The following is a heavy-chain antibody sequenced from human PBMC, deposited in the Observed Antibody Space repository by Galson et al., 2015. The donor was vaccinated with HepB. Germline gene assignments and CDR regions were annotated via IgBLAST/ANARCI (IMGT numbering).Heavy chain of an antibody. CDR1: GFTFDDYA. CDR2: ISWNSGSI. D-gene: IGHD5-24*01. CDR3: AKARWLQLLGYFDY. J-gene: IGHJ4*02. Sequence: SLRLSCAASGFTFDDYAMHWVRQAPGKGLEWVSGISWNSGSIGYADSVKGRFTISRDNAKNSLYLQMNSLRAEDTALYYCAKARWLQLLGYFDYWGQGTLVTVSS. V-gene: IGHV3-9*01.